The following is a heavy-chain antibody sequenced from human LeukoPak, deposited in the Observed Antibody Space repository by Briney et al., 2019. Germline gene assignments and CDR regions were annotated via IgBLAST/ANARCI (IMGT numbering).Heavy chain of an antibody. J-gene: IGHJ3*02. CDR2: ISAYTGST. Sequence: GASVKVSCKASGYTFISYGLTWVRQAPGQGFEWMGWISAYTGSTNYAQKLQGRVTMPTDPSTSTAYMELRSLRSDDTAVYYCARTVGATGAFDIWGQGTMVIVSS. V-gene: IGHV1-18*01. D-gene: IGHD1-26*01. CDR1: GYTFISYG. CDR3: ARTVGATGAFDI.